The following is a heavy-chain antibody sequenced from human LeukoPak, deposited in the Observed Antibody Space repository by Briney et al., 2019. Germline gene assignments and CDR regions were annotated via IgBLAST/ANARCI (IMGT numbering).Heavy chain of an antibody. CDR1: GGSFSGYY. CDR3: ARGVDYYGV. Sequence: SETLTLTCAVYGGSFSGYYWNWIRQPPGKGLEWIGEINHSGRTNYNPSLKSRVTISVDTSKKQFSLKLSSVTAADTAVYYCARGVDYYGVWGQGTLVTVSS. CDR2: INHSGRT. D-gene: IGHD3-10*01. J-gene: IGHJ4*02. V-gene: IGHV4-34*01.